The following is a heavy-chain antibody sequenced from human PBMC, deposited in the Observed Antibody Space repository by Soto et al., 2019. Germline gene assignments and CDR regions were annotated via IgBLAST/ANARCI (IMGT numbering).Heavy chain of an antibody. V-gene: IGHV3-66*01. CDR2: IYAGGNT. D-gene: IGHD1-26*01. Sequence: EVQMVESGGGLVQPGGSLRLSCAVSGFTVITNYISWVRQAPGKGLEWVSDIYAGGNTYYADSVKGRFAISRDNSKNTLYLEMKSLRAEDTAVYYCARKKSIVGATGYFDYWGQGTLVSVSS. J-gene: IGHJ4*02. CDR1: GFTVITNY. CDR3: ARKKSIVGATGYFDY.